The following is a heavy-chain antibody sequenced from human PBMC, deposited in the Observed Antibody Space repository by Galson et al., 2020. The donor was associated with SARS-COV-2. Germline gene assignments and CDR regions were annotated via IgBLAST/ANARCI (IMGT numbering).Heavy chain of an antibody. Sequence: SETLSLTCKVSGDSIISTSDYWGWIRQYPGKGLEWIGSIFYSGSTYFNPSLKSRVTLSVDTSKNQFSLRMTSVTAADTAVYYCSRLEGVAAQLADYWGQGILVTVSS. J-gene: IGHJ4*02. V-gene: IGHV4-39*01. D-gene: IGHD6-6*01. CDR1: GDSIISTSDY. CDR3: SRLEGVAAQLADY. CDR2: IFYSGST.